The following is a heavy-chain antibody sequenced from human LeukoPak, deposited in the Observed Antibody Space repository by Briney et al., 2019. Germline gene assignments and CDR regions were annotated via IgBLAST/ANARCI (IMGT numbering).Heavy chain of an antibody. CDR1: GGTFSSYV. CDR3: ARDYYGSGTNIYYFDY. V-gene: IGHV1-2*02. D-gene: IGHD3-10*01. Sequence: ASVKVSCKASGGTFSSYVISWVRQAPGQGLEWMGWINPNSGGTNYAQKFQGRVTMTRDTSISTAYMELSRLRSDDTAVYYCARDYYGSGTNIYYFDYWGQGTLVTVSS. J-gene: IGHJ4*02. CDR2: INPNSGGT.